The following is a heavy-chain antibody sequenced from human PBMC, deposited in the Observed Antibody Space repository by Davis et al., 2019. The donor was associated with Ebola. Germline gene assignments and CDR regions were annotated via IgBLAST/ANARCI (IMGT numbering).Heavy chain of an antibody. Sequence: AASVKVSCKASGYNFANYGINWVRQAPGRGPEWMGWITTYKGNIKYARKFQDRVTMTTDTSTSTAYMELRSLRSDDTAVYYCARDHFTAAAGISGMDVWGQGTTVTVSS. CDR2: ITTYKGNI. CDR3: ARDHFTAAAGISGMDV. J-gene: IGHJ6*02. V-gene: IGHV1-18*01. CDR1: GYNFANYG. D-gene: IGHD6-13*01.